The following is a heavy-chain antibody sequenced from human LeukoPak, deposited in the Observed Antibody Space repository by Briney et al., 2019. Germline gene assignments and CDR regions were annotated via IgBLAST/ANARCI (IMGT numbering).Heavy chain of an antibody. CDR3: ARDGPDFWSGYPNPYYYYYMDV. V-gene: IGHV1-18*01. D-gene: IGHD3-3*01. Sequence: ASVKASCKASGYTFTSYGISWVRQATGQGLEWMGWISAYNGNTNYAQKLQGRVTMTTDTSTSTAYMELRSLRSDDTAVYYCARDGPDFWSGYPNPYYYYYMDVWGKGTTVTVSS. CDR1: GYTFTSYG. CDR2: ISAYNGNT. J-gene: IGHJ6*03.